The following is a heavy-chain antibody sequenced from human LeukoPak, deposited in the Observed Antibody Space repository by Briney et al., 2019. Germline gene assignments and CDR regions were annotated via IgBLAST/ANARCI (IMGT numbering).Heavy chain of an antibody. CDR2: INPNSGGT. CDR1: GYTFTGYY. V-gene: IGHV1-2*02. J-gene: IGHJ4*02. CDR3: ARDSAEAYAIFDY. D-gene: IGHD2-8*01. Sequence: ASVKVSCEASGYTFTGYYMHWVRQAPGQGLEWMGWINPNSGGTNYAQKFQGRVTMTRDTSISTAYMELSRLRSDDTAVYYCARDSAEAYAIFDYWGQGTLVTVSS.